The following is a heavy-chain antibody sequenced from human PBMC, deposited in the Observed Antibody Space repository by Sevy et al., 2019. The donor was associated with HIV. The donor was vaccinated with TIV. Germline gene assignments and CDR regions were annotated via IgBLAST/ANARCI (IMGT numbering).Heavy chain of an antibody. CDR3: TTVRVLEWLGYYYGMDV. V-gene: IGHV3-30*02. J-gene: IGHJ6*02. CDR1: GFTFSKYG. CDR2: IRFDGSTK. Sequence: GGSLRLSCTASGFTFSKYGMHWIRQTPGKGLEWVSFIRFDGSTKYYGDSVKGRFTISRDNSKNTVYLQMNSLKTEDTAVYYCTTVRVLEWLGYYYGMDVWGQGTTVTVSS. D-gene: IGHD3-3*01.